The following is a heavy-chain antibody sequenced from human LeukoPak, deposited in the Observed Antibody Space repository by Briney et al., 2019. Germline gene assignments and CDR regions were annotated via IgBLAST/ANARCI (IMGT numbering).Heavy chain of an antibody. D-gene: IGHD3-9*01. CDR3: TRDLMDYDVSTGLHHYYMDV. CDR1: GFTFSSYG. V-gene: IGHV3-30*03. J-gene: IGHJ6*02. CDR2: ISYDGSNK. Sequence: GGSLRLSCAASGFTFSSYGMHWVRQAPGKGLEWVAVISYDGSNKYYADSVKGRFTISRDNSKNTLYLQMNSLRAEDTAVYYCTRDLMDYDVSTGLHHYYMDVWGQGTTVTVSS.